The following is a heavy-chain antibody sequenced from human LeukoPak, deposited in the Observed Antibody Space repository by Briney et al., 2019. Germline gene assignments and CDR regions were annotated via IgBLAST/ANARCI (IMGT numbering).Heavy chain of an antibody. D-gene: IGHD3-10*01. CDR1: GFTFGDYA. CDR3: TRGVDYYGSGIYYYFDY. Sequence: PGGSLRLSCTASGFTFGDYAMSWFRQAPGKGLEWVAFIRSRAYGGTTDYAASVKGRFTVSRDDSKSIVYLQMNSLKTEDTAVYYCTRGVDYYGSGIYYYFDYWGQGTLVTVSS. J-gene: IGHJ4*02. CDR2: IRSRAYGGTT. V-gene: IGHV3-49*03.